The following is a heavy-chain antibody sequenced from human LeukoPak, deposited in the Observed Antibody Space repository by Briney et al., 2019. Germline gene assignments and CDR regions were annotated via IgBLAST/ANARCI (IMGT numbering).Heavy chain of an antibody. CDR1: GGSISSSSYY. J-gene: IGHJ4*02. D-gene: IGHD5-18*01. Sequence: SETLSLTCTVSGGSISSSSYYWTWIRQPPGRGLEWIGYIYYSGGTSYNPSLKSRVTISVDTSKNHFSLTLSSVTAADTAVYYCARGQKYRNGYTVTELGSGYFDYWGQGTLVTVSS. CDR3: ARGQKYRNGYTVTELGSGYFDY. CDR2: IYYSGGT. V-gene: IGHV4-61*03.